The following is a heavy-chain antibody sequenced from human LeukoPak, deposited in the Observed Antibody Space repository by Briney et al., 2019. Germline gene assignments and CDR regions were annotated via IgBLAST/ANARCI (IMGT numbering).Heavy chain of an antibody. CDR1: GYTFTGYY. CDR3: AREGYLDWLRRTSFDY. D-gene: IGHD3-9*01. V-gene: IGHV1-2*02. J-gene: IGHJ4*02. CDR2: INPNSGGT. Sequence: ASVTVSCTASGYTFTGYYMHWVRQAPGQGLEWMGWINPNSGGTNYAQKFQGRVTMTRDTSISTAYMELSRLRSDHTAVYYCAREGYLDWLRRTSFDYWGQGTLGTVSP.